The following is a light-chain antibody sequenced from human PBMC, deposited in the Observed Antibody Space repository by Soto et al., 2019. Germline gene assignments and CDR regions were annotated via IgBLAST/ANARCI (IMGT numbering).Light chain of an antibody. J-gene: IGLJ1*01. CDR3: SSHTSSSEV. CDR1: SSNLGAGYD. CDR2: GNR. Sequence: QSVLTQPPSVSGAPGQRVTISCTGNSSNLGAGYDVHWYQQLPGAAPKLVIFGNRNRPSGVPERFSGSKSGTSASLAITGLQAEDEAEYYCSSHTSSSEVFGTGTKLTVL. V-gene: IGLV1-40*01.